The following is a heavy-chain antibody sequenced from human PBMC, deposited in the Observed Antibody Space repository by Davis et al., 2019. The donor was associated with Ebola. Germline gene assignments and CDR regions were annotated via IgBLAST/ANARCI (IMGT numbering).Heavy chain of an antibody. CDR3: ARDGFPRLGELSLSGGFDY. CDR1: GYTFTGYY. CDR2: INPNSGGT. D-gene: IGHD3-16*02. V-gene: IGHV1-2*04. Sequence: ASVKVSCKASGYTFTGYYMHWVRQAPGQGLEWMGWINPNSGGTNYAQKFQGWVTMTRDTSISTAYMELSRLRSDDTAVYYCARDGFPRLGELSLSGGFDYWGQGTLVTVSS. J-gene: IGHJ4*02.